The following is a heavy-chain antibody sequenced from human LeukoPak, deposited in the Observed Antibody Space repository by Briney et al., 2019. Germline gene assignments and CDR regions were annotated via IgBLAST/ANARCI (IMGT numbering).Heavy chain of an antibody. CDR3: ARGELGYCSSTSCYDWDAFDI. D-gene: IGHD2-2*01. CDR2: INHSGST. V-gene: IGHV4-34*01. J-gene: IGHJ3*02. CDR1: GGSFSGYY. Sequence: SETLSLTCAVYGGSFSGYYWSWIRQPPGKGLEWIGEINHSGSTNCNPSLKSRVTISVDTSKNQFSLKLSSVTAADTAVYYCARGELGYCSSTSCYDWDAFDIWGQGTMVTVSS.